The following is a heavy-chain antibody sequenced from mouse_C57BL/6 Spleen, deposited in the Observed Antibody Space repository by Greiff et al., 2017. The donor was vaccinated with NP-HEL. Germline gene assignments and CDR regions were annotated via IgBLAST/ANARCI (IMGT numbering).Heavy chain of an antibody. CDR3: ARDDYDYAMDY. J-gene: IGHJ4*01. V-gene: IGHV1-80*01. CDR2: IYPGDGDT. D-gene: IGHD2-4*01. CDR1: GYAFSSYW. Sequence: VKLQESGAELVKPGASVKISCKASGYAFSSYWMNWVKQRPGKGLEWIGQIYPGDGDTNYNGKFKGKATLTADKSSSTAYMQLSSLTSEDSAVYFCARDDYDYAMDYWGQGTSVTVSS.